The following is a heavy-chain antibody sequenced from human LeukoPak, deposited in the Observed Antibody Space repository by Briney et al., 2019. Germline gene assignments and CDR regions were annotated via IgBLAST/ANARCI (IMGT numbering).Heavy chain of an antibody. J-gene: IGHJ4*02. V-gene: IGHV1-8*03. CDR1: GYTFTGYY. CDR3: ARDSALAQAVMFDY. CDR2: INPNSGNT. D-gene: IGHD6-19*01. Sequence: GASVKVSCKASGYTFTGYYMHWVRQAPGQGLEWMGWINPNSGNTGYAQKFQGRVTITRNTSISTAYMELSSLRSEDTAVYYCARDSALAQAVMFDYWGQGTLVTVSS.